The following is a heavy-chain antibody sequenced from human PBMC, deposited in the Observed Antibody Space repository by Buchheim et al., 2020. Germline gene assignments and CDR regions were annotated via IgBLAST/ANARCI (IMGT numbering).Heavy chain of an antibody. CDR3: ARDPSISGLLANWFDP. D-gene: IGHD2-21*01. Sequence: QVQLVQSGAVVKKPGALVMVSCKAAGYTFTSYYMHWVRQAPGQRLEWMGIINPSGGSTSYAQKFQGIVTMTRDTSRSQVYMELSSLRSDDTAVYYCARDPSISGLLANWFDPWGQGTL. CDR2: INPSGGST. CDR1: GYTFTSYY. J-gene: IGHJ5*02. V-gene: IGHV1-46*01.